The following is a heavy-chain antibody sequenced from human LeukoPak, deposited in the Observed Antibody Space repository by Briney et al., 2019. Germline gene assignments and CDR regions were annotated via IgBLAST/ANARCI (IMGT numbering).Heavy chain of an antibody. J-gene: IGHJ5*02. CDR2: INRIGTT. CDR3: ARVRAYDP. V-gene: IGHV4-34*01. CDR1: GGPISDYF. D-gene: IGHD3-16*01. Sequence: PSETLSLTCTVSGGPISDYFWGWIRQPPGKGLEYIGHINRIGTTTYNPSLKSRVTISLDISESQFSLRLSSVTAADTAVYFCARVRAYDPWGQGTLVTVSS.